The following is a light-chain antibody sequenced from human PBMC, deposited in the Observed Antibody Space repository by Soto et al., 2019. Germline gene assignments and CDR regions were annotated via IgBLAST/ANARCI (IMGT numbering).Light chain of an antibody. Sequence: ERVMTQSPATLSVSPGEGATLSCRASQSVATRLAWYQHTPGQSPRLLIYDASIRATDIPARFSGSGSGAEFTLIITSLQSEDFAVYYCQQYDDWPRTFGQGTKVDI. CDR1: QSVATR. CDR2: DAS. J-gene: IGKJ1*01. V-gene: IGKV3-15*01. CDR3: QQYDDWPRT.